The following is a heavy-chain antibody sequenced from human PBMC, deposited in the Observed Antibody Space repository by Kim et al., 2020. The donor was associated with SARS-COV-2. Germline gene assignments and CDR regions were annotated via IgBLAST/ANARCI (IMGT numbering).Heavy chain of an antibody. CDR3: ARDSKIFRWFDP. V-gene: IGHV4-31*03. CDR2: IYYSGST. D-gene: IGHD3-3*01. Sequence: SETLSLTCTVSGGSISSGGYYWSWIRQHPGKDLEWIGYIYYSGSTYYNPSLKSRVTISVDTSKNQFSLKLSSVTAADTAVYYCARDSKIFRWFDPWGQGTLVTVSS. J-gene: IGHJ5*02. CDR1: GGSISSGGYY.